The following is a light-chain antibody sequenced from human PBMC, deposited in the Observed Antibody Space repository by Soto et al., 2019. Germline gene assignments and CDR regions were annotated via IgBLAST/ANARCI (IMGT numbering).Light chain of an antibody. CDR3: CSYAGSFTFDV. V-gene: IGLV2-23*03. J-gene: IGLJ2*01. CDR1: SSDVGNYNL. Sequence: QSALTQPASVSGSPGQSITISCTGTSSDVGNYNLVSWYQQFPGTAPKLIIYEGSRRPSGVSNRFSGSKSGNSASLTISGLQAEDEADYYCCSYAGSFTFDVFGGGTKLTVL. CDR2: EGS.